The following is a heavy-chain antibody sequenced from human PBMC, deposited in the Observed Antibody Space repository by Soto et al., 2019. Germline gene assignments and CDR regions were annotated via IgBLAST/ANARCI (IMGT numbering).Heavy chain of an antibody. Sequence: QVQLVESGGGVVQPGRSLRLSCAASGFTFSSYGMHWVRQAPGKGLEWVAVIWYDGSNKYYADSVKGRFTISRDNSKNTLYLQMNSLRAEDTAVYYCVRVGSTSCLDYWGQGTLVTVSS. V-gene: IGHV3-33*01. CDR3: VRVGSTSCLDY. J-gene: IGHJ4*02. CDR1: GFTFSSYG. CDR2: IWYDGSNK. D-gene: IGHD2-2*01.